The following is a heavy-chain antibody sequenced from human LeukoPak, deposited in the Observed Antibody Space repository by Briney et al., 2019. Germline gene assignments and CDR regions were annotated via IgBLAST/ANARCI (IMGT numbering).Heavy chain of an antibody. CDR1: GYTFTVYY. J-gene: IGHJ4*02. Sequence: VASVKVSCKASGYTFTVYYMHWVRQASGQGLEWMGWISAYNGNTNYAQKLQGRVTMTTDTSTSTAYMELRSLRSDDTAVYYCARGGSSGYYSPFPYWGQGTLVTVSS. V-gene: IGHV1-18*04. CDR2: ISAYNGNT. CDR3: ARGGSSGYYSPFPY. D-gene: IGHD3-22*01.